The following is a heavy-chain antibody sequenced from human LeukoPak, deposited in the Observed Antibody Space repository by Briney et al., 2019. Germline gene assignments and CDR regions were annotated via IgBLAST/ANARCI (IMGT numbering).Heavy chain of an antibody. Sequence: PSETLSLTCTVSGDSISGYFWSRIRQPPGKGLEWIAYIYYSGSTNYNPSLRSRVTISVDTSKNQFSLKLSSVTAADTAVYYCARDVRSSGWYSSWYFDLWGRGTLVTVPS. CDR3: ARDVRSSGWYSSWYFDL. CDR1: GDSISGYF. D-gene: IGHD6-19*01. J-gene: IGHJ2*01. V-gene: IGHV4-59*01. CDR2: IYYSGST.